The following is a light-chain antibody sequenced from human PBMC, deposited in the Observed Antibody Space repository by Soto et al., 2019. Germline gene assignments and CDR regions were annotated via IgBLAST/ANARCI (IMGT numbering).Light chain of an antibody. CDR1: QTVNRNY. Sequence: EIILTQSPGTLALSPGDGATLSCRASQTVNRNYLAWYHKRPGQPPRLLIYGVSNRGSGVPDRLSGDGSGTEFTLTLGRLDPDDIGVYYCQQYIGSPRAFGQGTRVEVK. CDR2: GVS. J-gene: IGKJ1*01. CDR3: QQYIGSPRA. V-gene: IGKV3-20*01.